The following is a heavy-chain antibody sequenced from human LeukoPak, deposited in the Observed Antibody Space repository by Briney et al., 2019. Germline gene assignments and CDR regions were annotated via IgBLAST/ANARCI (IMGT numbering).Heavy chain of an antibody. CDR1: GYTFTGYY. V-gene: IGHV1-2*02. D-gene: IGHD3-16*02. CDR3: AREGPDYAYVWGSYRRIYFDY. J-gene: IGHJ4*02. Sequence: ASVKVSCKASGYTFTGYYMHWVRQAPGQGLEWMGWINPNSGGTNYAQKFQGRVTMTRDTSISTAYMELSRLRSDDTAVYYCAREGPDYAYVWGSYRRIYFDYWGQGTLVTVSS. CDR2: INPNSGGT.